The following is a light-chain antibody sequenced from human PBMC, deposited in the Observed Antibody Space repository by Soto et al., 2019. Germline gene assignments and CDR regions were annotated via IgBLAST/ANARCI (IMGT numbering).Light chain of an antibody. CDR2: GAS. V-gene: IGKV3-15*01. J-gene: IGKJ1*01. CDR1: QSVSSD. CDR3: QQYSIWRT. Sequence: EIVMTQSPATLSVSPGERAILSCRASQSVSSDLAWYHQKPGQAPRLLIYGASTRATGIPARFSGSGSGTEFTLTISGLQSEDFAVYYCQQYSIWRTFGQGTKVDIK.